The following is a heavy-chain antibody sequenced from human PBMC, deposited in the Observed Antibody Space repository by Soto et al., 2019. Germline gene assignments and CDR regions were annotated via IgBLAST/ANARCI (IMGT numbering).Heavy chain of an antibody. V-gene: IGHV1-3*01. D-gene: IGHD1-26*01. Sequence: QVQLVQSGAEVKKPGASVKVSCKASGYTFTSYAMHWVRQAPGQRLEWMGWINAGNGNTKYSQKFQGRVTIIRDTAASTADMELSSLRAEDTAVYYCARGASPLIDYWGQGTLVTVSS. J-gene: IGHJ4*02. CDR3: ARGASPLIDY. CDR1: GYTFTSYA. CDR2: INAGNGNT.